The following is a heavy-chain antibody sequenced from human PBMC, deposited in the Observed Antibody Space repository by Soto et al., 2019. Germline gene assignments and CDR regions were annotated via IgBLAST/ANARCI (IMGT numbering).Heavy chain of an antibody. CDR2: IKQDGSEK. CDR3: ARRPWIDYVYGWFDP. Sequence: EVQLVESGGGLVQPGGSLRLSCAASGFTFSSYWMSWVRQAPGKGLEWVANIKQDGSEKYYVDSVKGRFTISRDNAKNSLDLQMNSLRAEDTAVYYCARRPWIDYVYGWFDPWGQGTLVTVSS. J-gene: IGHJ5*02. D-gene: IGHD3-16*01. CDR1: GFTFSSYW. V-gene: IGHV3-7*01.